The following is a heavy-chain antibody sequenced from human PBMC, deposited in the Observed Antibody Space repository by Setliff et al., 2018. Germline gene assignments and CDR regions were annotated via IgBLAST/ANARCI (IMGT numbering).Heavy chain of an antibody. Sequence: GGSLRLSCAASGFTFNTYAMSWVRQAPGKGLEWVSAISGSGGSTYYADSVKGRFTISRDNSKNTLYLEMNSLRAEDTAVYYCAKRGPYCSGGTCHYYFDYWGQGTLVTVSS. CDR1: GFTFNTYA. CDR3: AKRGPYCSGGTCHYYFDY. V-gene: IGHV3-23*01. D-gene: IGHD2-15*01. J-gene: IGHJ4*02. CDR2: ISGSGGST.